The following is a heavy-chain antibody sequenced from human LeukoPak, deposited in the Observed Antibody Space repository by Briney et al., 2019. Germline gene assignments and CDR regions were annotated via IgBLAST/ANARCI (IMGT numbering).Heavy chain of an antibody. V-gene: IGHV1-18*01. CDR2: ISAYNGNT. Sequence: ASVKVSCKASGYTFTSYGISWVRQAPGQGLEWMGWISAYNGNTNYAQKLQGRVTMTTDTSTSTAYMELRSLRSDDTAVYYCAKDFRHYDILTGFYWPGIFDIWGQGTVVTVSS. CDR3: AKDFRHYDILTGFYWPGIFDI. J-gene: IGHJ3*02. D-gene: IGHD3-9*01. CDR1: GYTFTSYG.